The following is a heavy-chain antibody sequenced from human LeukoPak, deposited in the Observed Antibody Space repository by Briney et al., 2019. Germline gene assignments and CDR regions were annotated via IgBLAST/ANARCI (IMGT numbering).Heavy chain of an antibody. J-gene: IGHJ4*02. V-gene: IGHV3-74*01. CDR1: EFTFSSYW. D-gene: IGHD5-24*01. CDR2: INIDESVT. CDR3: ARRRDGNNKGFDY. Sequence: PGGSLRLSCAASEFTFSSYWMYWVRQAPGKGLVWVSRINIDESVTTYADSVKGRFIISRDNAKNTVYLQMNSLRAEDTAVYYCARRRDGNNKGFDYWGQGTLVTVSS.